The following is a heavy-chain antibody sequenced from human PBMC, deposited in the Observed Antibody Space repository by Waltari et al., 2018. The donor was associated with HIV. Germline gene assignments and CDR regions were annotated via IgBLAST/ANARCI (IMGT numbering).Heavy chain of an antibody. V-gene: IGHV4-4*08. CDR1: GGPISGYY. J-gene: IGHJ4*02. CDR3: ARNGGSNYAYYFDY. CDR2: VYNTDYT. Sequence: QVQLQESGPGLVEPSETLSLTCSISGGPISGYYWSWIRQSPGKGLEWIGYVYNTDYTSYSPSLKSRVTISLDTTKSQFSLRLISVTAADSAVYYCARNGGSNYAYYFDYWGQGALVTVSS. D-gene: IGHD3-16*01.